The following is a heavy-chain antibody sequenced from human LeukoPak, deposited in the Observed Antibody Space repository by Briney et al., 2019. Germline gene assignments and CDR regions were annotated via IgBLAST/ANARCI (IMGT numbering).Heavy chain of an antibody. CDR2: INSDGSST. J-gene: IGHJ4*02. D-gene: IGHD2-2*01. CDR1: GFTFSSYW. V-gene: IGHV3-74*01. Sequence: GGSLRLSCAASGFTFSSYWMHWVRQAPGKGLVWVSRINSDGSSTSYADSVKGRFTISRDNAKNSLFLQMNSLRVEDTAVYYCAREKVDIVVVPVAYYFDYWGQGTLVTVSS. CDR3: AREKVDIVVVPVAYYFDY.